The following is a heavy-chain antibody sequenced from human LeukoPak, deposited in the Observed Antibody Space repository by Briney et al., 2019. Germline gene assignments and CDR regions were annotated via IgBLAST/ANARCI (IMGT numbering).Heavy chain of an antibody. J-gene: IGHJ4*02. D-gene: IGHD3-22*01. CDR1: GGTFSSYD. Sequence: ASVQVSCKASGGTFSSYDISWLRQAPAQGLEWMGRIITIFGTANYAQKLQSRVTITTDESTSTAYMELSSVRSEDTAVYYCARDRGSYYDSSGYYYGYWGQGTLVSVSS. V-gene: IGHV1-69*05. CDR2: IITIFGTA. CDR3: ARDRGSYYDSSGYYYGY.